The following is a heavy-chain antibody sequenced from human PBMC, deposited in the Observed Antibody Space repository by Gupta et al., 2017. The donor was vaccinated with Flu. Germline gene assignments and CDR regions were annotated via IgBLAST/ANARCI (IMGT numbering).Heavy chain of an antibody. V-gene: IGHV3-48*03. Sequence: ASGKGLEWIAYSSLSDTTRYYADSVRGRFTISRDNAKNSLYLDMNYLRVEDTALYYCARDCGSESSGDNCFDCWGQGTLVTVSS. J-gene: IGHJ5*01. CDR2: SSLSDTTR. CDR3: ARDCGSESSGDNCFDC. D-gene: IGHD6-6*01.